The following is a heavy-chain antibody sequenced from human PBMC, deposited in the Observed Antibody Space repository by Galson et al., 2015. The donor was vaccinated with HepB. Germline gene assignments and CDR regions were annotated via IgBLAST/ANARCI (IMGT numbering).Heavy chain of an antibody. J-gene: IGHJ4*02. Sequence: SLRLSCAASGFTFSSYSMNWVRQAPGKGLGWVSSISSSSSYIYYADSVKGRFTISRDNAKNSLYLQMNSLRAEDTAVYYCARDLGSGDSWSDYWAREPWSPSPQ. V-gene: IGHV3-21*01. CDR2: ISSSSSYI. D-gene: IGHD2-15*01. CDR1: GFTFSSYS. CDR3: ARDLGSGDSWSDY.